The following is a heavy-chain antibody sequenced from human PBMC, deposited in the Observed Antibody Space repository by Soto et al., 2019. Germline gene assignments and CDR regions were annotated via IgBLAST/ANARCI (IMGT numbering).Heavy chain of an antibody. Sequence: PGGSLRLSCAASGFTFSSYGMHWVRQAPGKGLEWVAVISYDGSNKYYADSAKGRFTISRDNSKNTLYLQMNSLRAEDTAVYYCAKDFLVPRRVAPIARCHFDDWGQGSLVTVSS. CDR3: AKDFLVPRRVAPIARCHFDD. CDR2: ISYDGSNK. V-gene: IGHV3-30*18. J-gene: IGHJ4*02. CDR1: GFTFSSYG. D-gene: IGHD5-12*01.